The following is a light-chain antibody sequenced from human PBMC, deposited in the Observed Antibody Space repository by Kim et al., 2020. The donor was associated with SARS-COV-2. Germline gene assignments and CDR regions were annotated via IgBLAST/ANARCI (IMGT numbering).Light chain of an antibody. V-gene: IGKV3-15*01. Sequence: LALSPGERATLSGRARQSISSNLAWYQQKPGQAPRLLIYGASTRATDIPVRFSGSGSGTEFTLTISSLQSEDFVVYYCQQYHNMQTFGQGTKLEI. CDR2: GAS. CDR1: QSISSN. CDR3: QQYHNMQT. J-gene: IGKJ2*01.